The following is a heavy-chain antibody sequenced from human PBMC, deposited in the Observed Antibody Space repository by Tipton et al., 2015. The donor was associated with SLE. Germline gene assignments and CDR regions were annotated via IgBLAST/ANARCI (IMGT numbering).Heavy chain of an antibody. CDR3: AAAQSGLRYFQH. V-gene: IGHV1-69*01. D-gene: IGHD4/OR15-4a*01. J-gene: IGHJ1*01. CDR2: IIPILGIV. CDR1: GGTFSSYA. Sequence: QVQLVQSGAEVKKPGSSVKVSCKASGGTFSSYAISWVRQAPGQGLEWMGGIIPILGIVNYAQKFQGRVTITTDESTSKAYMELSSLRSEATAVYYCAAAQSGLRYFQHWGQGTLVAVSS.